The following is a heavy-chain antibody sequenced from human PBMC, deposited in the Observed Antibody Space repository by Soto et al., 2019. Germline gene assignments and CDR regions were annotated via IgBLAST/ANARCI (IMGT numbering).Heavy chain of an antibody. V-gene: IGHV3-13*01. CDR3: ARVLPTYDYVWGSYRFTMVV. J-gene: IGHJ6*01. CDR2: IGTAGDT. Sequence: PGGSLRLSCAASGFTFSSYDMHWVRQATGKGLEWVSAIGTAGDTYYPGSVKGRFTISRENAKNSLYLQMNSLRAEDTAVYYCARVLPTYDYVWGSYRFTMVVWVEGTTVTVSS. D-gene: IGHD3-16*02. CDR1: GFTFSSYD.